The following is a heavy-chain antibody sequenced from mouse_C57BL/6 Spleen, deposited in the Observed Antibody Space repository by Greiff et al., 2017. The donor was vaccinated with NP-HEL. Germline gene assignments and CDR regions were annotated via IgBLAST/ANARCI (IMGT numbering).Heavy chain of an antibody. V-gene: IGHV1-52*01. Sequence: QVQLQQPGAELVRPGSSVKLSCKASGYTFTSYWMHWVKQRPIQGLEWIGNIDPSDSETHYNQKFKDKATLTVDKSSSTAYMQLSSLTSEDSAVYYCAAIYYDYLFDYWGQGTTLTVSS. D-gene: IGHD2-4*01. CDR3: AAIYYDYLFDY. J-gene: IGHJ2*01. CDR2: IDPSDSET. CDR1: GYTFTSYW.